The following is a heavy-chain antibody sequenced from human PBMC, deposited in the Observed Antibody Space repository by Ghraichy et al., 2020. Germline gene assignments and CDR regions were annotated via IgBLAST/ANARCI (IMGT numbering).Heavy chain of an antibody. D-gene: IGHD6-6*01. CDR2: ISAYNGNT. J-gene: IGHJ3*02. Sequence: ASVKVSCKASGYTFTSYGVSWVRQAPGQGLEWMGWISAYNGNTNYAQKLQGRVTMTTDTSTSTAYMELRSLRSDDTAVYYCARSPVIAARKGGEDIWGQGTMVTVSS. V-gene: IGHV1-18*04. CDR1: GYTFTSYG. CDR3: ARSPVIAARKGGEDI.